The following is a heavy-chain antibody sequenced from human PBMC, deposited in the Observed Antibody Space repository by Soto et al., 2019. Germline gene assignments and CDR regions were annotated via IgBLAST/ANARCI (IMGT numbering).Heavy chain of an antibody. J-gene: IGHJ6*02. D-gene: IGHD3-9*01. V-gene: IGHV4-38-2*01. CDR2: ISHSGST. CDR3: ASDAYDVLTGFGMDV. CDR1: GYSISSGYY. Sequence: SETLSLTCAVSGYSISSGYYWDWIRQPPGKGLEWIGSISHSGSTYYNPSLKSRVTISVDTSKNKFSLKLKSVTAADTAVYFCASDAYDVLTGFGMDVSGPGTTVTVYS.